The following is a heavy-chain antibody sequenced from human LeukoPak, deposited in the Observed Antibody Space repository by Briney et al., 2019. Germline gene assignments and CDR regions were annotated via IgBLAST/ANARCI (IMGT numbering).Heavy chain of an antibody. J-gene: IGHJ4*02. Sequence: QPGGSLRLSCAASGFTFSSYWMHWVRQAPGKGLVWVSRINSDGSSTSYADSVKGRFTISRDNAKNTLYLQMNSLRAEDTAVYYCARVSYYYGSGSYRPTVVYYFDYWGQGTLVTVSS. CDR1: GFTFSSYW. CDR2: INSDGSST. CDR3: ARVSYYYGSGSYRPTVVYYFDY. D-gene: IGHD3-10*01. V-gene: IGHV3-74*01.